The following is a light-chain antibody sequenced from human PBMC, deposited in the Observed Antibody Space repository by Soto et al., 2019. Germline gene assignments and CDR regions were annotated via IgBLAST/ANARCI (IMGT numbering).Light chain of an antibody. CDR1: SSDVGGYNY. J-gene: IGLJ1*01. CDR3: SSYAGIFYV. Sequence: QPVLTQPASASGSPGQSVTISCTGTSSDVGGYNYASWYQQHPGKAPKLMIYEVSKRPSGAPDRFSGSKSGNTASLTVSGLQAEDEADYYCSSYAGIFYVFGTGTKVTVL. V-gene: IGLV2-8*01. CDR2: EVS.